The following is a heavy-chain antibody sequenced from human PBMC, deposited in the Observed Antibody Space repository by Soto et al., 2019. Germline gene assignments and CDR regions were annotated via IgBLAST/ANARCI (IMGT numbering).Heavy chain of an antibody. J-gene: IGHJ6*03. CDR3: ARHVAPAAMGPLYYYYYMDV. Sequence: SATLSLTCTVSGGSIISSSYYWGWIRQPPGKGLEWIGSIYYSGSTYHNPSLKSRVTISVDTSKNQFSLKLSSVTAADTAVYYCARHVAPAAMGPLYYYYYMDVWGKGTTVTVSS. CDR1: GGSIISSSYY. V-gene: IGHV4-39*01. D-gene: IGHD2-2*01. CDR2: IYYSGST.